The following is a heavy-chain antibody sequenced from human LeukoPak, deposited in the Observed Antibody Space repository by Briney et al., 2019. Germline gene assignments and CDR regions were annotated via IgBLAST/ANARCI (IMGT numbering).Heavy chain of an antibody. CDR3: ARRPRNSGSYDGPSGLDY. CDR1: VGSFSGYY. Sequence: SETLSLTCAVYVGSFSGYYWSWIRQPPGKGLEWIGEITHSESTNYNPSLRGRVTISVDTSKNQFSLKLRSMTAADTAVYYCARRPRNSGSYDGPSGLDYWGQGTLVTVSS. CDR2: ITHSEST. V-gene: IGHV4-34*01. D-gene: IGHD1-26*01. J-gene: IGHJ4*02.